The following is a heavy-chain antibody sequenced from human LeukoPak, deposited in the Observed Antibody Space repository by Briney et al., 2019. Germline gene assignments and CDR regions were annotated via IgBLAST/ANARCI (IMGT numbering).Heavy chain of an antibody. J-gene: IGHJ2*01. CDR1: GGSISSSSYY. CDR2: IYYSGST. CDR3: ARELWFGEFPRYWYFDL. V-gene: IGHV4-39*07. Sequence: SETLSLTCTVSGGSISSSSYYWGWIRQPPGKGLEWIGSIYYSGSTYYNPSLKSRVTISVDTSKNQFSLKLSSVTAADTAVYYCARELWFGEFPRYWYFDLWGRGTLVTVSS. D-gene: IGHD3-10*01.